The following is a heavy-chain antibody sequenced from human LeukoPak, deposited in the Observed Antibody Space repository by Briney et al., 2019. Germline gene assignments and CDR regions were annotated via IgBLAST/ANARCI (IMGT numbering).Heavy chain of an antibody. CDR1: GGSISSGYNY. J-gene: IGHJ4*02. V-gene: IGHV4-61*02. CDR2: IYTSGTT. D-gene: IGHD2-2*01. CDR3: AKSGCSSSSCPGFL. Sequence: SETLSLTCTVSGGSISSGYNYWSWIRQPAGKGLEWIGRIYTSGTTNYNPSLKSRVTISQDTSNNQFSLKLRSVTAADTAVYYSAKSGCSSSSCPGFLWGQGTLVTVPS.